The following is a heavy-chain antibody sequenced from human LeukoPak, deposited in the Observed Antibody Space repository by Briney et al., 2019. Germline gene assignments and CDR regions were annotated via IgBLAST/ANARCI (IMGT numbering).Heavy chain of an antibody. J-gene: IGHJ3*02. CDR1: GGSIRSYY. Sequence: SETLSLTCTVSGGSIRSYYWSWIRQPAGKGLEWIGRIYTSGSTNYNPSLKSRVTMSVDTSKNQFSLKLSSVTAADTAVYYCASTYYYGSGSRDAFDIWGQGTMVTVSS. CDR3: ASTYYYGSGSRDAFDI. V-gene: IGHV4-4*07. CDR2: IYTSGST. D-gene: IGHD3-10*01.